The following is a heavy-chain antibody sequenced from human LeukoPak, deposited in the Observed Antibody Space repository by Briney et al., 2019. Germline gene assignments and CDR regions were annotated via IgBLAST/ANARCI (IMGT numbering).Heavy chain of an antibody. CDR2: ISYDGSNK. CDR3: ARDLSRGFYFDY. CDR1: GFILSTYG. V-gene: IGHV3-30*19. J-gene: IGHJ4*02. Sequence: GRSLRLSCAASGFILSTYGMHWVRQAPGKGLEWVAVISYDGSNKYYADSVKGRFTISRDNSKNTLYLQMNSLRAEDTAVYYCARDLSRGFYFDYWGQGTLVTVSS.